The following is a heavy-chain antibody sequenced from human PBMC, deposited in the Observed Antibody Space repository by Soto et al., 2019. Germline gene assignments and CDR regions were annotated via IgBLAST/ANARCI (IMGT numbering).Heavy chain of an antibody. D-gene: IGHD3-3*01. Sequence: ASVKVSCKASGYTFTSYGISWVRQAPGQGLEWMGWISANNGSTNYAQKLQGRVTMTRDTSTSTAYMELSRLRSDDTAVYYCARDSTIFGVPYYYGMDVWGQGTTVTVSS. CDR2: ISANNGST. J-gene: IGHJ6*02. CDR3: ARDSTIFGVPYYYGMDV. V-gene: IGHV1-18*01. CDR1: GYTFTSYG.